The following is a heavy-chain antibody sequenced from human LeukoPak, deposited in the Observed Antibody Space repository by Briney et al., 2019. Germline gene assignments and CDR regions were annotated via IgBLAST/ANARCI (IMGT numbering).Heavy chain of an antibody. CDR2: INPNRGGT. CDR3: ASDLPRSSSSYYYYYMDV. J-gene: IGHJ6*03. Sequence: ASVKVSCKASGYTFTGYYMHWVRQAPGQGLEWMGWINPNRGGTNYAQKFQGRVNMNRDTSISTAYMELSRLRSDDTAVYYCASDLPRSSSSYYYYYMDVWGKGTTVTVSS. CDR1: GYTFTGYY. D-gene: IGHD6-6*01. V-gene: IGHV1-2*02.